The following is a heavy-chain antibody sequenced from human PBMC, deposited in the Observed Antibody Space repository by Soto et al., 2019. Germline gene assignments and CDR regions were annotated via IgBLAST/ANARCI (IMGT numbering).Heavy chain of an antibody. CDR2: INPNSGGT. CDR3: ARLKGYSSGWYANKYYYGMEA. Sequence: ASVKVSCKASGYTFTGYYMHWVRQAPGQGLEWMGWINPNSGGTNYAQKFQGRVTMTRDTSISTAYMELSRLRSDDTAVYYCARLKGYSSGWYANKYYYGMEAWGQGTTVTVSS. V-gene: IGHV1-2*02. D-gene: IGHD6-19*01. CDR1: GYTFTGYY. J-gene: IGHJ6*02.